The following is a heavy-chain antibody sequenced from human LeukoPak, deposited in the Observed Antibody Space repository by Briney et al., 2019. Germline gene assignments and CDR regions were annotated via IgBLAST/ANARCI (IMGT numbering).Heavy chain of an antibody. V-gene: IGHV3-33*06. CDR2: IWHDGSND. D-gene: IGHD3-22*01. J-gene: IGHJ4*02. CDR3: AKVTGDYYDTSGAFDY. CDR1: GFTFDDYG. Sequence: RPGGSLRLSCAASGFTFDDYGMSWVRQAPGKGLEWVARIWHDGSNDDYADSVKGRFTISRDNSKNTLYLQMNSLRAEDTAIYYCAKVTGDYYDTSGAFDYWGQGTLVTVSS.